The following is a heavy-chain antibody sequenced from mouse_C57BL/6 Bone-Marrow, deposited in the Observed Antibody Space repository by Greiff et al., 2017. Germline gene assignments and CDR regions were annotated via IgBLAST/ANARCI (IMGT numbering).Heavy chain of an antibody. Sequence: EVKVEESGGGLVKPGGSLKLSCAASGFTFSSYAMSWVRQTPEKRLEWVATISDGGSYTYYPDNVKGRFTISRDNAKNNPYLQMSHLKSEDTAMYYCARGELRSYYYAMDYWGQGTSVTGSS. V-gene: IGHV5-4*03. CDR3: ARGELRSYYYAMDY. CDR1: GFTFSSYA. CDR2: ISDGGSYT. J-gene: IGHJ4*01. D-gene: IGHD4-1*01.